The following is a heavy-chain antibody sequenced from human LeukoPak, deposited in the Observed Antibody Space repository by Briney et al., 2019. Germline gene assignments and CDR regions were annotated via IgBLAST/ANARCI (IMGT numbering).Heavy chain of an antibody. J-gene: IGHJ3*02. D-gene: IGHD3-22*01. CDR2: IYYSGST. Sequence: PSETLSLTCTVSGGSISSSSYYWGWIRQPPGKGLEWIGSIYYSGSTYYNPSLKSRVTISVDTSKNQFSLKLSSVTAADTAVYYCARLLTMIVVPDAFDIWGQGTMVTVSS. CDR3: ARLLTMIVVPDAFDI. V-gene: IGHV4-39*01. CDR1: GGSISSSSYY.